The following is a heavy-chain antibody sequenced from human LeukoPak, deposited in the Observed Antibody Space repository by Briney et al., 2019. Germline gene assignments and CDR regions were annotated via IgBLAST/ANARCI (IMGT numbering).Heavy chain of an antibody. CDR1: GYTLTELS. V-gene: IGHV1-24*01. CDR2: FDPEDGET. D-gene: IGHD5-24*01. J-gene: IGHJ6*02. Sequence: ASVKVSCKVSGYTLTELSMHWVRQAPGKGLEWMGGFDPEDGETIYAQKFQGRVTMTEDTSTDTAYMELSSLRSEDTAVYYCATDGVWSGYRYYYYGMDVWGQGTTVTVSS. CDR3: ATDGVWSGYRYYYYGMDV.